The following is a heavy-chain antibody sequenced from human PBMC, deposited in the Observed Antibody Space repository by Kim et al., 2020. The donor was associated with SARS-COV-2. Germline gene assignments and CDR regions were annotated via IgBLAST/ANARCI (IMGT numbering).Heavy chain of an antibody. CDR1: GYTFTSYG. D-gene: IGHD3-22*01. CDR2: ISAYNGNT. Sequence: ASVKVSCKASGYTFTSYGISWVRQAPGQGLEWMGWISAYNGNTNYAQKLQGRVTMTTDTSTSTAYMELRSLRSDDTAVYYCAREYDSSGYYSNPTYWYFDLWGRGTLVTVSS. V-gene: IGHV1-18*01. J-gene: IGHJ2*01. CDR3: AREYDSSGYYSNPTYWYFDL.